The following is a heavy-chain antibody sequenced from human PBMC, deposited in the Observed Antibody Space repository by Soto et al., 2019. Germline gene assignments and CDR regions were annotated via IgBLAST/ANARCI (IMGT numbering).Heavy chain of an antibody. CDR1: GFTFSSYG. CDR3: AKAPGAMGLLFDY. D-gene: IGHD5-18*01. CDR2: ISYDGSNK. J-gene: IGHJ4*02. Sequence: GGSLRLSCAASGFTFSSYGMHWVRQAPGKGLEWVAVISYDGSNKYYADSVKGRFTISRDNSKNTLYLQMNSLRAEDTAVYYCAKAPGAMGLLFDYWGQGTLVTVSS. V-gene: IGHV3-30*18.